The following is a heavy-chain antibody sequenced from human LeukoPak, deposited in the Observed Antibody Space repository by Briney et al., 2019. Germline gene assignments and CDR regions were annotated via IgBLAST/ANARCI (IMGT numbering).Heavy chain of an antibody. Sequence: NPGGSLRLSCAASGFTFSSYSMNWVRQAPGKGLEWVSSISSSSSYIYYADSVKGRFTISRDNAKNSLYLQMNSLRAEDTAVYYCARDPFVGDLRPPNWFDPWGQGTLVTVSS. V-gene: IGHV3-21*01. J-gene: IGHJ5*02. CDR2: ISSSSSYI. D-gene: IGHD3-16*01. CDR1: GFTFSSYS. CDR3: ARDPFVGDLRPPNWFDP.